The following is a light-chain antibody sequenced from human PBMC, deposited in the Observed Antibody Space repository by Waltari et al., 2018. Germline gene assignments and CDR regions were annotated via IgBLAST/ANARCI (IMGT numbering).Light chain of an antibody. CDR3: QQSYSTLWT. J-gene: IGKJ1*01. V-gene: IGKV1-8*01. CDR2: AAS. Sequence: AIRITQSPSSLSASTGHRVTIPCRASQGISSYLAWYQQKPGKAPKLLIYAASTLQSGVPSRFSGSGSGTDFTLTISCLQSEDFATYYCQQSYSTLWTFGQGTKVEIK. CDR1: QGISSY.